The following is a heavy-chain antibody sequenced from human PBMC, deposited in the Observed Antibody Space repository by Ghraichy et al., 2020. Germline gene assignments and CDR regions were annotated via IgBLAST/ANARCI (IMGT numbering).Heavy chain of an antibody. CDR3: ARDYYYYDSGGYEDTFDI. V-gene: IGHV1-18*04. Sequence: ASVKVSCKASGYTFTTYGISLVRQAPGQGLEWVGWISGKDGETNYAQKLRGRVTMTTDTSTTTVYMELRSLRSDDTAVYYCARDYYYYDSGGYEDTFDIWGQGTMVTVAS. D-gene: IGHD3-22*01. CDR2: ISGKDGET. J-gene: IGHJ3*02. CDR1: GYTFTTYG.